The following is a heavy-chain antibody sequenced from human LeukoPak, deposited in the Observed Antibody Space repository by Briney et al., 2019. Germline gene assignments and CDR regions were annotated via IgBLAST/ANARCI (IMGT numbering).Heavy chain of an antibody. CDR3: ARGDTQWELLWWYSYYFDY. V-gene: IGHV1-2*02. CDR2: INPNSRGT. CDR1: GYTFTGYY. D-gene: IGHD1-26*01. Sequence: ASVKVSFKASGYTFTGYYMHWVRQAPGQGPEWMGWINPNSRGTNYAQKFQGRVTMTRDTSISTAYMELSRLRSDDTAVYYCARGDTQWELLWWYSYYFDYWGQGTLVTVSS. J-gene: IGHJ4*02.